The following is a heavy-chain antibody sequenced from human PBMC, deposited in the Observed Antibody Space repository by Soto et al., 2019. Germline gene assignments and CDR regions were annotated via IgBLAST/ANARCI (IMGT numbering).Heavy chain of an antibody. D-gene: IGHD6-6*01. J-gene: IGHJ4*02. CDR1: GFTFSSYA. CDR2: ISYDGSNK. Sequence: GGSLRLSCAASGFTFSSYAMHWVRQAPGKGLEWVAVISYDGSNKYYADSVKGRFTISRDNSKNTLYLQMNSLRAEDTAVYYCARVESAGYSSSFDYWGQGTLVTVSS. V-gene: IGHV3-30-3*01. CDR3: ARVESAGYSSSFDY.